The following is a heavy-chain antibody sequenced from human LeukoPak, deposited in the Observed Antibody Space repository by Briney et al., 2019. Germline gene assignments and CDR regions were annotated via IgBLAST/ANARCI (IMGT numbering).Heavy chain of an antibody. J-gene: IGHJ4*02. CDR2: INGSGGST. CDR3: AKDLGYCGVGSCTTIDY. D-gene: IGHD2-15*01. CDR1: GFTFSSYA. Sequence: PGGSLRLSCAASGFTFSSYAMSWVRQAPGKGLEWVSDINGSGGSTYYADSVKGRFTISRDNSKNTLFLQMNSLRAEDTAVYYCAKDLGYCGVGSCTTIDYWGQGTLVTVSP. V-gene: IGHV3-23*01.